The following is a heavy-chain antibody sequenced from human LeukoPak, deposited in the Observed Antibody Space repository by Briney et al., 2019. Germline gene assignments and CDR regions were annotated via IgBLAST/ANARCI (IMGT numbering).Heavy chain of an antibody. V-gene: IGHV3-15*01. CDR3: TTDLDDRPPPGYYYYYMDV. Sequence: GGSLRLSCAASGFTFSNAWMSWVRQAPGKGLEWVGRIKSKTDGGTTDYAAPVKGRFTISRDDSKNTLYLQMNSLKTEDTAVYYCTTDLDDRPPPGYYYYYMDVWGKGTTVTVSS. CDR2: IKSKTDGGTT. D-gene: IGHD6-6*01. J-gene: IGHJ6*03. CDR1: GFTFSNAW.